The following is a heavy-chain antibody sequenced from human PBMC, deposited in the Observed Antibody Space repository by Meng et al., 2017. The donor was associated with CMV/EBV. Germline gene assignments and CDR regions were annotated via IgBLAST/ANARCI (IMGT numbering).Heavy chain of an antibody. V-gene: IGHV1-69*05. D-gene: IGHD3-10*01. J-gene: IGHJ6*02. CDR2: IIPILGTT. CDR1: GGTFNIYA. Sequence: SVKVSCKASGGTFNIYAITWVRQAPGQGLEWMGGIIPILGTTIYARELQGKVTISTDESTSTAYMELSCLRSDDTAVYYCASSAGGHYYYYGMDVWGQGTTVTVSS. CDR3: ASSAGGHYYYYGMDV.